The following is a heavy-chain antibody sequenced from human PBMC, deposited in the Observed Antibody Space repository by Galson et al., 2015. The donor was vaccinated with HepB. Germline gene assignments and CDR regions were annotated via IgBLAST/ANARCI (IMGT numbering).Heavy chain of an antibody. CDR1: GFTVSSNF. Sequence: SLRLSCAASGFTVSSNFMSWVRQVPGKGLEWVSVINTGGDTYYVDSVKGRFTISRDNSKNTLYLQMNSLRAEDTAVYYCARHLPFGPAGYWGQGTLVTVSS. CDR2: INTGGDT. D-gene: IGHD3-16*01. CDR3: ARHLPFGPAGY. V-gene: IGHV3-53*01. J-gene: IGHJ4*02.